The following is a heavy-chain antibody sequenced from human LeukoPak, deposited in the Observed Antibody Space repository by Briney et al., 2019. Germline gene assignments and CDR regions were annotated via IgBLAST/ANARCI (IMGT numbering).Heavy chain of an antibody. CDR3: ARGVWRDYYAFDI. Sequence: GGSLRLSCAASGFTFSSYAMSWVRQAPGKGLEWVSVINGGGVNTYYADSVKGRFTISRDNAKNTLYLQMNSLRAEDTAVYYCARGVWRDYYAFDIWGQGTMVTVSS. V-gene: IGHV3-23*01. D-gene: IGHD3-3*01. J-gene: IGHJ3*02. CDR2: INGGGVNT. CDR1: GFTFSSYA.